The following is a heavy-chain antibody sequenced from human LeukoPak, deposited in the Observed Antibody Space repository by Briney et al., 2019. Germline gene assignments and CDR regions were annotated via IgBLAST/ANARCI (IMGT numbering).Heavy chain of an antibody. J-gene: IGHJ4*02. CDR3: AREATGYCSGGSCYLFDY. Sequence: GASVKVSCKASGYTFTGYYMHWVRQAPGQGLEWMGWINPNSGGTNYAQKFQGRVTMTRDTSISTAYMELSRMRSDDTAVYYCAREATGYCSGGSCYLFDYWGQGTLVTVSS. D-gene: IGHD2-15*01. CDR2: INPNSGGT. V-gene: IGHV1-2*02. CDR1: GYTFTGYY.